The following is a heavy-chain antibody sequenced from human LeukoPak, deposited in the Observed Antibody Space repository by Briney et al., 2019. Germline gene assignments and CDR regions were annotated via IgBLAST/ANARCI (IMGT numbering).Heavy chain of an antibody. CDR1: GFTVSNYY. CDR3: ARDASSGNDFDY. CDR2: IYGGAGT. D-gene: IGHD1-26*01. V-gene: IGHV3-53*01. Sequence: GGSLRLSCAASGFTVSNYYMSWLRQAPGKGLEWVSVIYGGAGTYYADSVKGRFTISRDNSKNTVYLQLNSLRVEDTALYYCARDASSGNDFDYWGQGTLVTVSS. J-gene: IGHJ4*02.